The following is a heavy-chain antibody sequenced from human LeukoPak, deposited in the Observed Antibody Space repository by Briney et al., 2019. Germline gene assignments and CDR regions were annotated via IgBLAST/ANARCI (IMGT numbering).Heavy chain of an antibody. V-gene: IGHV3-23*01. D-gene: IGHD5-24*01. Sequence: GGSLRLSCAASGFTFSSHGMSWVRQAPGKGLEWVSAISGSGSTYHADSVKGRFTISRDIFKNTLYLQMDSLRAEDTAVYYCAKTKEMATIIDYWGQGTLVTVSS. CDR1: GFTFSSHG. J-gene: IGHJ4*02. CDR2: ISGSGST. CDR3: AKTKEMATIIDY.